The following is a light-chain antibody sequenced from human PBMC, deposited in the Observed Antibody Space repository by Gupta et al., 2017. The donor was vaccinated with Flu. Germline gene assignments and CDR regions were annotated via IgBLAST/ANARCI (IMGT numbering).Light chain of an antibody. CDR3: QQYGKLPIT. Sequence: DIQMTQSPSSLSASVGDRVTIACQASQDISNHLNWYQQKPGKAPKLLIYDASNLETGVPSRFSGSGSGTDFTVTISSLHPEDIATYYCQQYGKLPITFGPGTKVDIK. V-gene: IGKV1-33*01. CDR1: QDISNH. CDR2: DAS. J-gene: IGKJ3*01.